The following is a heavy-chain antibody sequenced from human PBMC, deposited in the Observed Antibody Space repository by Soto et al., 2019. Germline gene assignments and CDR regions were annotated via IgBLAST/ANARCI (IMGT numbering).Heavy chain of an antibody. Sequence: SETLSLTCTVSGGSTSSSSYYWGWIRQPPGKGLEWIGSIYYSGSTYYNPSLKSRVTISVDTSKNQFSLKLSSVTAADTAVYYCARIPYDFWSGYYSWSYYFDYWGQGTLVTVSS. CDR3: ARIPYDFWSGYYSWSYYFDY. CDR1: GGSTSSSSYY. CDR2: IYYSGST. D-gene: IGHD3-3*01. V-gene: IGHV4-39*01. J-gene: IGHJ4*02.